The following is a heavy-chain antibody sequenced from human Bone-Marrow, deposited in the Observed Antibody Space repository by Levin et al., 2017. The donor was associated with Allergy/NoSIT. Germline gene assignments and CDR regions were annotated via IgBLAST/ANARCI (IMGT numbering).Heavy chain of an antibody. CDR2: ISYDGSNK. V-gene: IGHV3-30*04. D-gene: IGHD6-13*01. Sequence: GGSLRLSCAASGFTFSSYAMHWVRQAPGKGLEWVAVISYDGSNKYYADSVKGRFTISRDNSKNTLYLQMNSLRAEDTAVYYCASAPSGVIAAAGRGWGQGTLVTVSS. CDR1: GFTFSSYA. J-gene: IGHJ4*02. CDR3: ASAPSGVIAAAGRG.